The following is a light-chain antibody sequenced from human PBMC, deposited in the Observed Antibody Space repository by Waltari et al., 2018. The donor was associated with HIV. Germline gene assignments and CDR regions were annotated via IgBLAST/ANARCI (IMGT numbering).Light chain of an antibody. V-gene: IGKV3-20*01. CDR2: GAS. CDR3: QQYGSSPPIT. Sequence: TLAPGTLSLSPGERATLSCRASQSVSSSYLAWYQQKPGQAPRLLIYGASSRATGIPDRFSGSGSGTDFTLTISRLEPEDFAVYYCQQYGSSPPITFGPGTKVDIK. CDR1: QSVSSSY. J-gene: IGKJ3*01.